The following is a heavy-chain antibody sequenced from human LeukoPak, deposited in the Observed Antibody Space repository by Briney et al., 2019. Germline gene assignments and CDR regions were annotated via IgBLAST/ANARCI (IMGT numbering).Heavy chain of an antibody. CDR3: ARAPDCSGGRCYIRLGY. D-gene: IGHD2-15*01. J-gene: IGHJ4*02. V-gene: IGHV1-2*02. CDR1: GHTFTGYY. CDR2: VNPNSGGT. Sequence: ASVKLACKASGHTFTGYYMHWVRQSPGQGLEWMGWVNPNSGGTNYAQKYQGRVTMTRDTSISTAYMELSRLRSDDTAVYYCARAPDCSGGRCYIRLGYWGQGTPVTVSS.